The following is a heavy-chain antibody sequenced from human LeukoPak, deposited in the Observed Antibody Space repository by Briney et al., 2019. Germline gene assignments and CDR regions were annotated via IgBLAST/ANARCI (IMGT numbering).Heavy chain of an antibody. CDR3: ASRSFDY. CDR1: GFTFSSYG. J-gene: IGHJ4*02. V-gene: IGHV3-30*03. Sequence: PGRSLRVSCEASGFTFSSYGMHWVRQAPGKGLEWVAVISYDGSNKYYADSVKGRFTISRDNSKNTLYLQMNSLRAEDTAVYYCASRSFDYWGQGTLVTVSS. CDR2: ISYDGSNK.